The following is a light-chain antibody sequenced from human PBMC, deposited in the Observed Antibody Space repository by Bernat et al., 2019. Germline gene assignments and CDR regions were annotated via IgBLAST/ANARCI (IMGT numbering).Light chain of an antibody. CDR3: QHYNDFSPWT. CDR1: QSISSL. Sequence: DIQLTQSPSTLSASVGDRVTITCRASQSISSLLAWYQQRPGRAPKLLISKASSLERWVPSRFSGGGSGTEFTLTINSLQPDDFATYYCQHYNDFSPWTFGQGTKV. CDR2: KAS. V-gene: IGKV1-5*03. J-gene: IGKJ1*01.